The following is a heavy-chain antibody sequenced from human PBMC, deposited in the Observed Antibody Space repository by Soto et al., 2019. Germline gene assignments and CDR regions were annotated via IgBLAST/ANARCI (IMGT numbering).Heavy chain of an antibody. CDR2: IKTKTDGGTT. V-gene: IGHV3-15*07. J-gene: IGHJ4*02. Sequence: EVRLVESGGGLVKPGGSLRVSCAASGFTFSNAWMNWVRQAPGKGLEWVGLIKTKTDGGTTDFAAPVKGRFTISRDDSENTSYLQLNSLKIEDTAVYYCTRYRAGFYFDYWGQGTLVTVSS. CDR1: GFTFSNAW. CDR3: TRYRAGFYFDY. D-gene: IGHD3-10*01.